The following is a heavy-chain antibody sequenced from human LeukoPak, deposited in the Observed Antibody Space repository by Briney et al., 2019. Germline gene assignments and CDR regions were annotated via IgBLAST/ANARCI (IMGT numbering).Heavy chain of an antibody. CDR2: ISGSGGST. Sequence: GGSLRLSCAASGFTFSSYGMSWVRQAPGKGLEWVSAISGSGGSTYYADSVKGRFTISRDNSKNTLYRQMNSLIAEDTALYFCAQWSRYFDYWGQGTLVTVSS. CDR3: AQWSRYFDY. J-gene: IGHJ4*02. CDR1: GFTFSSYG. V-gene: IGHV3-23*01. D-gene: IGHD1-26*01.